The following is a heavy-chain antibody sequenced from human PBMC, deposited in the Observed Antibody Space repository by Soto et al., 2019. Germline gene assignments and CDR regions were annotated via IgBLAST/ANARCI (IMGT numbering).Heavy chain of an antibody. Sequence: QVQLVQSGAEVKKPGSSVKVSCKASGGTFSSYAISWVRQAPGQGLEWMGGIIPIFGTANYAQKFQGRVTSTADESTSTAYMELSSLRSEDTAVYYCARDREVDKSGWYGLYDYWGQGTLVTVSS. CDR3: ARDREVDKSGWYGLYDY. CDR1: GGTFSSYA. CDR2: IIPIFGTA. D-gene: IGHD6-19*01. V-gene: IGHV1-69*01. J-gene: IGHJ4*02.